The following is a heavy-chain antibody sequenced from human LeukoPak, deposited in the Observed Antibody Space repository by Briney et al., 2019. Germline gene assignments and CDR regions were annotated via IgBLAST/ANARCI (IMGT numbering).Heavy chain of an antibody. Sequence: SETLSLTCAVYGGSFSGYYWSWIRQPPGKGLEWIGEINHSGSTNYNPSLKSRVTISLDTSKNQFSLKLNSVTAADTAVYYCAKGMATVVTWAYNWFDPWGQGTLVTVSS. D-gene: IGHD4-23*01. CDR2: INHSGST. CDR3: AKGMATVVTWAYNWFDP. V-gene: IGHV4-34*01. J-gene: IGHJ5*02. CDR1: GGSFSGYY.